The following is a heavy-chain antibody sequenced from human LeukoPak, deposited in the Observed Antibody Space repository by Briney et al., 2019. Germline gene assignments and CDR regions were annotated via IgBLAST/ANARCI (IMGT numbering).Heavy chain of an antibody. V-gene: IGHV4-34*01. CDR2: INHSGST. CDR3: ASAFPAGTQGRTMDV. D-gene: IGHD3-10*01. Sequence: SETLSLTCAVYGGSFSGYYWSWIRQPPGKGLEWIGEINHSGSTNYNPSLKSRVTISVDTSKNQFSLKLSSVTAADTAVYYCASAFPAGTQGRTMDVWGKGTTVTVSS. CDR1: GGSFSGYY. J-gene: IGHJ6*03.